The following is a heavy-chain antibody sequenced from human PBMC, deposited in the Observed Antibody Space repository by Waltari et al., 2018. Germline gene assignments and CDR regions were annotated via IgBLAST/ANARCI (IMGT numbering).Heavy chain of an antibody. V-gene: IGHV4-38-2*01. Sequence: QVQLQESGPGLVKPSETLSLTCAVSGYSISSGYYWGWIRQPPGKGLEWIGSIYHSGGTYDNPSLKSRVTISVDTSKNQFALKLSSVTAADTAVYYCATRGHNRPNGYCSGGSCYGGDAFDIWGQGTMVTVSS. CDR2: IYHSGGT. CDR1: GYSISSGYY. J-gene: IGHJ3*02. CDR3: ATRGHNRPNGYCSGGSCYGGDAFDI. D-gene: IGHD2-15*01.